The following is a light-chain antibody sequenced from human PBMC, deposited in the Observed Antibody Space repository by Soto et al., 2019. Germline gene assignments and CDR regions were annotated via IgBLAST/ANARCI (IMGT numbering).Light chain of an antibody. CDR3: QQYAISPLT. CDR1: ETVKKNS. V-gene: IGKV3-20*01. Sequence: EIVLTQSPGSVSLSPGERATLSYRASETVKKNSLAWYQQKPGQAPRLLIYGASRRATGIPDSFSGSGSETDFILTISRLEPDNSAVYYCQQYAISPLTFGGGPRWRS. J-gene: IGKJ4*01. CDR2: GAS.